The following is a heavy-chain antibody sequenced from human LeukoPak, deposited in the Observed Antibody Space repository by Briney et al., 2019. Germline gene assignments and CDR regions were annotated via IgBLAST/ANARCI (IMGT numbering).Heavy chain of an antibody. CDR3: ARGPYGSGSYSSEYFQN. J-gene: IGHJ1*01. CDR1: GYTFTSYY. CDR2: INPSGGST. D-gene: IGHD3-10*01. V-gene: IGHV1-46*01. Sequence: ASVKVSCKASGYTFTSYYMHWVRQAPGQGLEWMGIINPSGGSTSYAQKFQGRVTTTRDTSTSTVYMELSSLRSEDTAVYYCARGPYGSGSYSSEYFQNWGQGTLVTVSS.